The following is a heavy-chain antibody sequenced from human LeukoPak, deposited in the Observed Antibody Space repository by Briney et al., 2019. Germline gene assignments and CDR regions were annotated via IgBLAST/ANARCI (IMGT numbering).Heavy chain of an antibody. CDR1: GFIFDDYA. Sequence: PGGSLRLSCAASGFIFDDYAVHWVRQAPGKGLEWVSGISWNSGSMEYADSVKGRFTISRDNAKNSLYLQMNSLRAEDTAVYYCASRYGSGRFDYWGQGTLVTVSS. CDR2: ISWNSGSM. CDR3: ASRYGSGRFDY. D-gene: IGHD3-10*01. J-gene: IGHJ4*02. V-gene: IGHV3-9*01.